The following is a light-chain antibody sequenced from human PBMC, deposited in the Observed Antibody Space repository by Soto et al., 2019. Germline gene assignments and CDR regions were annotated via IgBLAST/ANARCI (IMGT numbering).Light chain of an antibody. CDR1: QSVGRN. J-gene: IGKJ4*01. Sequence: IVMTQSPATLSVSPGERATLSCRASQSVGRNLAWYQQKPGQTPRLLIYSASTRATGIPARFSGSGSGTEFSLTISSLQSEDFAVYYCQQYDNWPLLTFGGGTKVEIK. CDR2: SAS. CDR3: QQYDNWPLLT. V-gene: IGKV3-15*01.